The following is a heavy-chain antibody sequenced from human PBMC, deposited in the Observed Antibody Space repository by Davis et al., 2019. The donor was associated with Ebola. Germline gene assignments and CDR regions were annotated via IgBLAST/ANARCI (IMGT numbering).Heavy chain of an antibody. D-gene: IGHD2-15*01. Sequence: SETLSLTCTVSGGSIRSFFWSWIRQPPAKGLEWIGYIYSTGSTNYNPSIKSRVTISVDTSKTQFSLRLSSVTAADTAVYYCARDLLPGGTDAFDIWGQGTVVTVSS. CDR3: ARDLLPGGTDAFDI. CDR1: GGSIRSFF. J-gene: IGHJ3*02. CDR2: IYSTGST. V-gene: IGHV4-59*01.